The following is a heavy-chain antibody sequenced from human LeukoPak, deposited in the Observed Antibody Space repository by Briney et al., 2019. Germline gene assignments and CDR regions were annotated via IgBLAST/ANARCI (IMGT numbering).Heavy chain of an antibody. CDR1: GGSISSYY. CDR3: ARVGRGDYGDYTAGY. V-gene: IGHV4-59*12. J-gene: IGHJ4*02. CDR2: IYDSGNT. D-gene: IGHD4-17*01. Sequence: SETLSLTCTVSGGSISSYYWSWIRQPPGKGLEWIGYIYDSGNTNNNPSLKSRVTISVDTSKNQFSLKLGSVTAADTAVYYCARVGRGDYGDYTAGYWGQGTLVTVSS.